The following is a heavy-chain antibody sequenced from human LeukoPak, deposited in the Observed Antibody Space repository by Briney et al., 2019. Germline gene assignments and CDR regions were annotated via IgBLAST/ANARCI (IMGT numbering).Heavy chain of an antibody. D-gene: IGHD5-18*01. V-gene: IGHV3-23*01. CDR3: AKSGGYSYIENFDY. J-gene: IGHJ4*02. Sequence: GGSLRLSCAASGFTFSSYAMNWVRQAPGKGLEWVSGSSGSGGSTFYADSVKGRFTMSRDNSKNTLYLQMQSLRAEDTAAYYCAKSGGYSYIENFDYWGQGTLVTVSS. CDR1: GFTFSSYA. CDR2: SSGSGGST.